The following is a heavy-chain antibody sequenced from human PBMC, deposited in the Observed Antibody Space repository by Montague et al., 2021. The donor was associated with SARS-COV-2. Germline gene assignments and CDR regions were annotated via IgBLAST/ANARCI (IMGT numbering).Heavy chain of an antibody. D-gene: IGHD4-17*01. CDR2: TNYRSKWTS. CDR1: GDSVWSNTAA. Sequence: CAIPGDSVWSNTAAWNWIRQSPSGGLEWLGRTNYRSKWTSDYATSVEGRISIDPDTSKNQFFLHLRSVTPEDTGVYYCVRDTGSAQAGFDAWGQGTLVTVSS. J-gene: IGHJ4*02. V-gene: IGHV6-1*01. CDR3: VRDTGSAQAGFDA.